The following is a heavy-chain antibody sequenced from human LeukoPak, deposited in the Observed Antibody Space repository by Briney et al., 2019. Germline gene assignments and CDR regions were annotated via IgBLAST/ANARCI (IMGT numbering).Heavy chain of an antibody. D-gene: IGHD4-17*01. CDR3: ARGPYGDYNWFDP. Sequence: SEPLSLTCTVSGGSISSYYWSWIRQPPGKGLEWIGYIYYSGSTNYNPSLKSRVTISVDTSKNQFSLKLSSVTAADTAVYYCARGPYGDYNWFDPWGQGTLVTVSS. CDR1: GGSISSYY. V-gene: IGHV4-59*01. CDR2: IYYSGST. J-gene: IGHJ5*02.